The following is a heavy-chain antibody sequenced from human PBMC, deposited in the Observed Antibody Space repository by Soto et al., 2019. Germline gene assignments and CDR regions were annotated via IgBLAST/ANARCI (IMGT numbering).Heavy chain of an antibody. D-gene: IGHD3-9*01. V-gene: IGHV3-72*01. CDR3: ARDDILTGYYIFDY. CDR1: GFTFSDHY. J-gene: IGHJ4*02. CDR2: TRNKANSYTT. Sequence: GGSLRLSCAASGFTFSDHYMDWVRQAPGKGLEWVGRTRNKANSYTTEYAASVKGRFTISRDDSKNSLYLQMNSLKTEDTAVYYCARDDILTGYYIFDYWGQGTLVTVSS.